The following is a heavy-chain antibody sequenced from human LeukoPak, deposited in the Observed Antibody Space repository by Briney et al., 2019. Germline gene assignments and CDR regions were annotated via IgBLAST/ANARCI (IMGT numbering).Heavy chain of an antibody. CDR2: IYYSGST. J-gene: IGHJ4*02. CDR1: GGSISSSGYY. Sequence: PSETLSLTCTASGGSISSSGYYWGWIRQSPGKGLEWIGYIYYSGSTNYNPSLKSRVTISVDTSKNQFSLKLSSVTAADTAVYYCARTTFRKSGSYPWGQGTLVTVSS. D-gene: IGHD1-26*01. CDR3: ARTTFRKSGSYP. V-gene: IGHV4-61*05.